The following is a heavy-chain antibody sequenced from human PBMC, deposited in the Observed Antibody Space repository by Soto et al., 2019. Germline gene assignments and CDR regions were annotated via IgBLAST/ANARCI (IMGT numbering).Heavy chain of an antibody. CDR2: ISYDGSNK. D-gene: IGHD3-16*01. J-gene: IGHJ4*02. Sequence: QVQLVESGGGVVQPGRSLRLSCAASGFTFSSYAMHWVRQAPGKGLEWVAVISYDGSNKYYADSVKGRFTISRDNSKNTLYLQMNSLRAEDTAVYYCARDFGGGGWLAYYFDYWGQGTLVTVSS. CDR1: GFTFSSYA. V-gene: IGHV3-30-3*01. CDR3: ARDFGGGGWLAYYFDY.